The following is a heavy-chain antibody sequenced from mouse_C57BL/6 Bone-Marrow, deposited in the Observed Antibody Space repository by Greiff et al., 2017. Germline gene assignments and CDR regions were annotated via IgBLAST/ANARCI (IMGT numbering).Heavy chain of an antibody. D-gene: IGHD1-1*01. CDR2: IWWDDDK. CDR1: GFSLSTFGMG. CDR3: ARIRYGSRWYFDV. Sequence: ESGPGILQPSQTLSLTCSFSGFSLSTFGMGVGWLRQPSGQGLEWLAHIWWDDDKYYNPALKSRLTISKDTSKNQVFLKIANVDTADTATYYCARIRYGSRWYFDVWGTGTTVTVAS. V-gene: IGHV8-8*01. J-gene: IGHJ1*03.